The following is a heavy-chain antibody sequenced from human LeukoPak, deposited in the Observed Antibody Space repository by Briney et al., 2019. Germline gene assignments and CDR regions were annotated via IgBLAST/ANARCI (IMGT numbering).Heavy chain of an antibody. Sequence: GRSLRLSCAASGFTFSSYAMHWVRQAPGKGLEWVAVISYDGSNKYYADSVKGRFTISRDNSKNTLYLQMNSLRAEGTAVYYCAREDTAMISFDYWGQGTLVTVSS. V-gene: IGHV3-30*04. CDR2: ISYDGSNK. CDR3: AREDTAMISFDY. CDR1: GFTFSSYA. J-gene: IGHJ4*02. D-gene: IGHD5-18*01.